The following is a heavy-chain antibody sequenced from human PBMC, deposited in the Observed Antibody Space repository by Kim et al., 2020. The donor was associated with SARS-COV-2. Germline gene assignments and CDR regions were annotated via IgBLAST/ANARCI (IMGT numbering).Heavy chain of an antibody. CDR1: GFTVSSNY. D-gene: IGHD4-17*01. CDR3: ARGTTVDAHFDY. CDR2: IYSGGST. Sequence: GGSLRLSCAASGFTVSSNYMSWVRQAPGKGLEWVSVIYSGGSTYYADSVKGRFTISRDNSKNTLYLQMNSLRAEDTAVYYCARGTTVDAHFDYWGQGTLVTVSS. J-gene: IGHJ4*02. V-gene: IGHV3-53*01.